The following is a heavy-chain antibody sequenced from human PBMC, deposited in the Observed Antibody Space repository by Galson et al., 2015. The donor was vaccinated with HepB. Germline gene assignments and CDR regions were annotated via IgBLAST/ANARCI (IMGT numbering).Heavy chain of an antibody. Sequence: SLRLSCAASGFTFSSYAMHWVRQAPGKGLEWVAVISYDGDTPWYADSVQGRFTVSRDNSKNTLYLQVHSLRAEDTAVYYCAKDAHYPDDIFDIWGQGTMVTVSS. CDR3: AKDAHYPDDIFDI. V-gene: IGHV3-30*04. D-gene: IGHD3-22*01. CDR1: GFTFSSYA. J-gene: IGHJ3*02. CDR2: ISYDGDTP.